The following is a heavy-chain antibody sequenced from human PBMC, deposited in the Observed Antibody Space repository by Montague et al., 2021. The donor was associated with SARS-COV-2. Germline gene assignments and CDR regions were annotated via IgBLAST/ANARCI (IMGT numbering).Heavy chain of an antibody. V-gene: IGHV4-34*01. J-gene: IGHJ6*03. Sequence: SETLSLTCAVHGGSFSTYSWTWIRQPPGKGLEWIGEIHHGGSTNYNPSLKSRVTISADTSKNQFSLKLTSVAAADTAVYYCAGLGDGVVPSPILGVGPYYAYYYMDVWGKGTTVTVSS. CDR1: GGSFSTYS. CDR3: AGLGDGVVPSPILGVGPYYAYYYMDV. CDR2: IHHGGST. D-gene: IGHD2-2*02.